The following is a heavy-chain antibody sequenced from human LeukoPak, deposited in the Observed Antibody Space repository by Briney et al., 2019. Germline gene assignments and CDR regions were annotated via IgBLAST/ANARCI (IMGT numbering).Heavy chain of an antibody. Sequence: WGSLTLTCAASGFTFSSYALSWVRQAPGKGLEWVSAISGSGGSTYYADSVKGRFTISTDNSKNTLYLQMSSLRAEDTAVYYCAKDLGYSGYDLTGYWGQGTLGTVSS. CDR3: AKDLGYSGYDLTGY. CDR1: GFTFSSYA. J-gene: IGHJ4*02. D-gene: IGHD5-12*01. V-gene: IGHV3-23*01. CDR2: ISGSGGST.